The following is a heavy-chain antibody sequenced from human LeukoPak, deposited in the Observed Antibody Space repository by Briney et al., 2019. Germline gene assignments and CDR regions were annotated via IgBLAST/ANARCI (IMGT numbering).Heavy chain of an antibody. V-gene: IGHV3-48*03. Sequence: GGSLRLSCAASGFTFSSYEMNWVRQAPGKGLEWVSYISSSGSTIYYADSVKGRFTISRDNAKNSLYLQMNSLRAEDTAVYYCARDKAWFEDPGDAFDIWGQGTMVTVSS. CDR1: GFTFSSYE. D-gene: IGHD3-10*01. CDR3: ARDKAWFEDPGDAFDI. CDR2: ISSSGSTI. J-gene: IGHJ3*02.